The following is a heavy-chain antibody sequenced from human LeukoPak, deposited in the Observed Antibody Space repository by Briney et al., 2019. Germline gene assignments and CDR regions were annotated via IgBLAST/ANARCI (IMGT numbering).Heavy chain of an antibody. J-gene: IGHJ3*02. Sequence: GGSLRLSCTASGFTFSAYAMMWVRQAPGKGPEWVSAIRGGGGSAFYADSVKGRFTISRDNSKYTLSLQMNSLRAEDTAVYYCARDPNGDYIGAFDMWGPGTMVTVSS. CDR3: ARDPNGDYIGAFDM. CDR2: IRGGGGSA. V-gene: IGHV3-23*01. CDR1: GFTFSAYA. D-gene: IGHD4-17*01.